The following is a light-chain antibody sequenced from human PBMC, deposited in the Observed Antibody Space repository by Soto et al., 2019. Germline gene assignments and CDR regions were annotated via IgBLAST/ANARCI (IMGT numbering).Light chain of an antibody. J-gene: IGKJ1*01. CDR1: QSITTN. V-gene: IGKV3-15*01. CDR3: QQYNNWPRT. Sequence: IVMTQSPDTLSVSPGGRATLSCRTSQSITTNLAWYQQKPGQAPRLLISDASTRATGIPARLSGSGSETEFTLTISSLHSEDFAVYYCQQYNNWPRTFGQGTKVDIK. CDR2: DAS.